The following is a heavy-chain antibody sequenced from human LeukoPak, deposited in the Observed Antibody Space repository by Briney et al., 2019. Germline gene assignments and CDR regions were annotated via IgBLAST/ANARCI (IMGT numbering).Heavy chain of an antibody. Sequence: PGGSLRLSCAASGFTFSIYSMNWVRQAPGKGLEWVSYISSRSNTIHYADSVKGRFTISRDNAKNSLYLQMNSLKAEDTAVYYCARDLAGARDKWGQGTLVTVSS. J-gene: IGHJ4*02. V-gene: IGHV3-48*01. CDR2: ISSRSNTI. D-gene: IGHD2-15*01. CDR3: ARDLAGARDK. CDR1: GFTFSIYS.